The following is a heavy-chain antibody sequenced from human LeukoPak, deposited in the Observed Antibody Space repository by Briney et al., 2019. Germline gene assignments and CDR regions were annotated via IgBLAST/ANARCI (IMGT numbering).Heavy chain of an antibody. Sequence: PSETLSLTCTVSGGSISSYYWSWLRQPPGKGLEWIGYIYTSGSTNYNPSLKSRITISVETSKNQSSLKLSSVAAADTAVYYCARHGGRYVILTGYSGFDDWGQGTLVTVSS. CDR3: ARHGGRYVILTGYSGFDD. CDR1: GGSISSYY. V-gene: IGHV4-4*09. J-gene: IGHJ4*02. CDR2: IYTSGST. D-gene: IGHD3-9*01.